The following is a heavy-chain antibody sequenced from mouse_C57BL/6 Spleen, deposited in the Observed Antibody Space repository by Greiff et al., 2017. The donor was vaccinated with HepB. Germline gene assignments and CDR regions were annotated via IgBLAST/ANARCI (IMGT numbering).Heavy chain of an antibody. CDR1: GYTFTSYW. J-gene: IGHJ1*03. CDR3: TRGIYYYGSSSWWYFDV. Sequence: EVQLQQSGTVLARPGASVKMSCKTSGYTFTSYWMHWVKQRPGQGLEWIGAIYPGNSDTSYNQKFKGKAKLTAVTSASTAYMELSSLTNEDSAVYYCTRGIYYYGSSSWWYFDVWGTGTTVTVSS. V-gene: IGHV1-5*01. D-gene: IGHD1-1*01. CDR2: IYPGNSDT.